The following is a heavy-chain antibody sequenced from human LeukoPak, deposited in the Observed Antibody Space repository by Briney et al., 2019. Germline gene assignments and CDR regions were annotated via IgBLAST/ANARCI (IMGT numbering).Heavy chain of an antibody. D-gene: IGHD6-19*01. Sequence: ASVKVSCKASGYTFTSYDINWVQQATGQGLEWMGWMNPNSGNTGYAQKFQGRVTMTRNTSISTAYMELSSLRSEDTAVYYCARVGIAVAGTIYWGQGTLVTVSS. CDR3: ARVGIAVAGTIY. CDR1: GYTFTSYD. J-gene: IGHJ4*02. V-gene: IGHV1-8*01. CDR2: MNPNSGNT.